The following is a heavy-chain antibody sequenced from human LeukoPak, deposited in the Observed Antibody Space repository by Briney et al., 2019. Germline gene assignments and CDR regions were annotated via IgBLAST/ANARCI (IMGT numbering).Heavy chain of an antibody. CDR2: IYWNDDK. Sequence: SGPTLVNPTQTLTLTCAFSGFSLSTGGVAVGWIRQPPGKALEWLALIYWNDDKRYSPSLKTRLTITKDTSKNQVVLTMTNMDPVDTATYYCAHYPLYSSSWYYWGQGTLVTVSS. V-gene: IGHV2-5*01. D-gene: IGHD6-13*01. J-gene: IGHJ4*02. CDR1: GFSLSTGGVA. CDR3: AHYPLYSSSWYY.